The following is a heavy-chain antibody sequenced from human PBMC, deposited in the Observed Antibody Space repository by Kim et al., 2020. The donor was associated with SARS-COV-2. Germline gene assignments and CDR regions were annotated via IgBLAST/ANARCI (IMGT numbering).Heavy chain of an antibody. J-gene: IGHJ3*01. CDR3: AKEIVIWSFVL. Sequence: GGSLRLSCAASGFGVGSNAMTWVRQAPGKGLEWVSVIGSCDDSTDYPDSVKGRFTISRDTSKNTLYMQMNSLRDDDTAVYFCAKEIVIWSFVLWGQCTV. V-gene: IGHV3-23*01. CDR1: GFGVGSNA. CDR2: IGSCDDST. D-gene: IGHD3-10*01.